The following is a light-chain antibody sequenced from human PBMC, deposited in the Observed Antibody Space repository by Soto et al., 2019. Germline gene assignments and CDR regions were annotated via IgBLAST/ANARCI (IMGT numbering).Light chain of an antibody. Sequence: QSALTQPASVSGSPGQSITISCTGTSSDVGAYNYVSWYQQHPGKAPKLMIYDVSNRPSGVSNRCSGSKSGNTASLTISGLQAEDEADYYCSSYTGSSTYVVFGGGTKVTVL. CDR3: SSYTGSSTYVV. CDR1: SSDVGAYNY. J-gene: IGLJ2*01. V-gene: IGLV2-14*01. CDR2: DVS.